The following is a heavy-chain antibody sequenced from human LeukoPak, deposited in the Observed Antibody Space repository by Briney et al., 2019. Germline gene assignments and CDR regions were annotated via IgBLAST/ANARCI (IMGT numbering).Heavy chain of an antibody. D-gene: IGHD2-15*01. CDR2: ITSSSSYI. CDR1: GFTFSSYS. V-gene: IGHV3-21*04. CDR3: ARDVGYCSGGSCYRGAFDI. J-gene: IGHJ3*02. Sequence: GGSLRLSCAASGFTFSSYSMNWVRQAPGKGLEWVSSITSSSSYIYYADSVKGRFTISRHNAKNSLYLQLNSLRAEDTALYYCARDVGYCSGGSCYRGAFDIWGQGTMVTVSS.